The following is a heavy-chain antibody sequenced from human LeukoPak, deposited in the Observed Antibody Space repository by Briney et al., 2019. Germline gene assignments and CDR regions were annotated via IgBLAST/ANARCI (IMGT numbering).Heavy chain of an antibody. CDR1: GYTFTGYY. J-gene: IGHJ6*02. CDR3: ARVTCPGGDCYYYYGLDV. D-gene: IGHD2-21*02. CDR2: INPNSGGT. V-gene: IGHV1-2*02. Sequence: ASVKVSCKASGYTFTGYYMHWVRQAPGQGLEWMGWINPNSGGTNYAQKFQGRVTLTRDTSISTAYMELSSLKSDDTAVYYCARVTCPGGDCYYYYGLDVWGQGTTVTVSS.